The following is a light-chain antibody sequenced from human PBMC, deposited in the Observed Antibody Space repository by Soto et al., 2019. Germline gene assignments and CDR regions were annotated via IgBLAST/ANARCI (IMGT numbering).Light chain of an antibody. J-gene: IGLJ2*01. CDR1: SSDVGGYNY. CDR2: DVS. V-gene: IGLV2-14*01. CDR3: SSYTSSSTLVV. Sequence: QSALTQPASVSGSPGQSITISCTGTSSDVGGYNYVSWYQQHPGKAPKLMIYDVSNRPSGVSNRFSGSKSGNTASLTISGLPAEDEAGYYCSSYTSSSTLVVFGGGTQLTVL.